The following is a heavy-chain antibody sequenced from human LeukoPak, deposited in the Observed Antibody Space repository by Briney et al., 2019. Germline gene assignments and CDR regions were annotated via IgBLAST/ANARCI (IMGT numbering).Heavy chain of an antibody. Sequence: SETLSLTCIVSGGSISSSNYYWGWIRQSPGKGLEWIGSIYSRGSTYYNPSLKSRVTISVDTSKNQFSLKLSSVTAADTAVYYCARHPTYYDILTGYLPYYYYYMDVWGKGTTVTISS. CDR1: GGSISSSNYY. D-gene: IGHD3-9*01. J-gene: IGHJ6*03. V-gene: IGHV4-39*01. CDR2: IYSRGST. CDR3: ARHPTYYDILTGYLPYYYYYMDV.